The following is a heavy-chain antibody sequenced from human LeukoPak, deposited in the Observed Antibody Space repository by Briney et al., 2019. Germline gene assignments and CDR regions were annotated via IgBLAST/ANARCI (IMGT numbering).Heavy chain of an antibody. CDR3: ALLSDCIGYCSRPDY. J-gene: IGHJ4*02. CDR1: GGTFSSYA. CDR2: IIPILGTA. D-gene: IGHD2-2*01. V-gene: IGHV1-69*05. Sequence: EASVKVSCKASGGTFSSYAISWVRQAPGQGLEWMGGIIPILGTANYAQKFQGRVTITTDESTSTAYMELSSLRSEDTAVYYCALLSDCIGYCSRPDYWGQGTLVTVSS.